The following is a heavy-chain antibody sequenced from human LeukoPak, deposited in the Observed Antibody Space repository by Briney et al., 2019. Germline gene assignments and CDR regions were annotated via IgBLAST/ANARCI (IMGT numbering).Heavy chain of an antibody. V-gene: IGHV4-61*01. Sequence: SETLSLTCTVSGGSISSSSYYWGWIRQPPGKGLEWIGYIYYSGSTNYNPSLKSRVTISVDTSKNQFSLKLSSVTAADTAVYYCARDILGDYWGQGTLVTVSS. J-gene: IGHJ4*02. CDR1: GGSISSSSYY. D-gene: IGHD3-16*01. CDR3: ARDILGDY. CDR2: IYYSGST.